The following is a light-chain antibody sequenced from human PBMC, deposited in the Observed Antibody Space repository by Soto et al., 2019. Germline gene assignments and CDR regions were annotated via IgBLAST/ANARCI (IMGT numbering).Light chain of an antibody. CDR2: DVS. V-gene: IGLV2-14*01. CDR3: SSYRSSSTYVV. Sequence: QSALTQPASVSGSPGQSITISCTGTSSDVVVYNYVAWYQQHPGKAPKLMIYDVSNRPSGISNRFSGSKSGNTASLTLSGLQAEDESDYYCSSYRSSSTYVVFGGGTNRTVL. J-gene: IGLJ2*01. CDR1: SSDVVVYNY.